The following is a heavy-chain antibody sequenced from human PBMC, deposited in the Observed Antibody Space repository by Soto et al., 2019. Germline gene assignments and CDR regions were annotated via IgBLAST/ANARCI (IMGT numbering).Heavy chain of an antibody. CDR1: GDSINNYDHF. V-gene: IGHV4-30-4*02. CDR3: ATTNGAYSYDSVS. J-gene: IGHJ5*02. Sequence: PSETLSLTCTVSGDSINNYDHFWTWIRQKPGEGLEWIGYIYYSGATYYSPSIKTRVSMSLHKSHNYFSLQLTSVTAADSAVYYCATTNGAYSYDSVSWGQGTLVTFYS. D-gene: IGHD3-22*01. CDR2: IYYSGAT.